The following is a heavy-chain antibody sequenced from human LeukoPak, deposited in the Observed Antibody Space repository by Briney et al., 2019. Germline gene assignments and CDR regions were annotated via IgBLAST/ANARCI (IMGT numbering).Heavy chain of an antibody. CDR1: GFTFCSYA. CDR3: ATYGSGSGTFFDS. J-gene: IGHJ4*01. Sequence: GGSLRLSCAASGFTFCSYAMSWVRQAPGKGLEWVSAISGSGGSTYYADSVKGRFTISRDNSKNTLYLQMNSLRAEDTALYYCATYGSGSGTFFDSWGQGTLVTVSS. CDR2: ISGSGGST. V-gene: IGHV3-23*01. D-gene: IGHD3-10*01.